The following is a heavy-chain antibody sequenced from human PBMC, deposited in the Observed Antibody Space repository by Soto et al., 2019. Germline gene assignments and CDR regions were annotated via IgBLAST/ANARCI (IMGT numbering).Heavy chain of an antibody. J-gene: IGHJ4*02. CDR3: ARALYDFWRGLDY. CDR2: IYYSGST. D-gene: IGHD3-3*01. CDR1: GGSISSYY. Sequence: NPSETLSLTCTVSGGSISSYYWSWIRQPPGKGLEWIGYIYYSGSTNYNPSLKSRVTISVDTSKNQFSLKLSSVTAADTAVYYCARALYDFWRGLDYWGQGTLVTVSS. V-gene: IGHV4-59*01.